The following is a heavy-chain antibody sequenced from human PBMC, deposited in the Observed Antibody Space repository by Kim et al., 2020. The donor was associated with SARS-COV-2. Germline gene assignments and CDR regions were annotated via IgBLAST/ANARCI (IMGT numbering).Heavy chain of an antibody. V-gene: IGHV4-59*01. CDR3: ARSSGYYFPYYYYYGMDV. Sequence: KSRVTISVDTSKNQFSLKLSSVTAADTAVYYCARSSGYYFPYYYYYGMDVWGQGTTVTVSS. D-gene: IGHD3-22*01. J-gene: IGHJ6*02.